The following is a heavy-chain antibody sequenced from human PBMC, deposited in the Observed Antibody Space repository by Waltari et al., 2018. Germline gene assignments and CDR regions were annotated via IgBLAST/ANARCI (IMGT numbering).Heavy chain of an antibody. CDR2: MNPNSGNT. CDR3: ARGLPRVRNYGMDV. V-gene: IGHV1-8*01. Sequence: QVQLLQSGAEVKKPGASVKVSCKASGYTFTSYDINWVRQATGQGLEWMGWMNPNSGNTGYAQKFQGRVTMTRNTSISTAYMELSSLRSEDTAVYYCARGLPRVRNYGMDVWGQGTTVTVSS. CDR1: GYTFTSYD. J-gene: IGHJ6*02.